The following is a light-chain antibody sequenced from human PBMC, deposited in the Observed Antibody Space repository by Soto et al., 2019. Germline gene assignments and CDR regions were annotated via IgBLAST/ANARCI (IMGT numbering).Light chain of an antibody. J-gene: IGLJ2*01. Sequence: QSALTQPASVSGSPGQSITISCTGTSSDVGGYNYVSWYQQHPGKAPKLMIYEVANQPSGVSNRFSASKSGNTASLTISGLQAEDEADYYCSSYASSATVLFGGGTKLTVL. CDR1: SSDVGGYNY. CDR2: EVA. CDR3: SSYASSATVL. V-gene: IGLV2-14*01.